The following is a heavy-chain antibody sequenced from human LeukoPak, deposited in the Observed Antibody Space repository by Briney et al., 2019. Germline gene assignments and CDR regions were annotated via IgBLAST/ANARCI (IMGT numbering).Heavy chain of an antibody. D-gene: IGHD3-10*01. J-gene: IGHJ4*02. CDR1: GFTFSSYE. CDR2: ISSSGSTI. V-gene: IGHV3-48*03. Sequence: GGSLRLSCAASGFTFSSYEMNWVRQAPGKGLEWVSYISSSGSTIYYADSVKGRFTTSRDNAKNSLYLQMNSLRAEDTAVYYCARDLSRFGYNFDYWGQGTLVTVSS. CDR3: ARDLSRFGYNFDY.